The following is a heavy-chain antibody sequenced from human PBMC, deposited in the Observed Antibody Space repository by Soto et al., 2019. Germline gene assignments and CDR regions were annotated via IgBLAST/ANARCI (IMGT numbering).Heavy chain of an antibody. CDR1: GFTFSSYA. Sequence: GGSLRLSCAASGFTFSSYAMGWVRQGPGKGLEWVAVVSIGGSTHYADSVRGRFTISRDNSKNTLSLQMNSLTAEDTAVYFCAKRRGAGGHFDYWGQGXLVTVSS. D-gene: IGHD2-15*01. CDR2: VSIGGST. J-gene: IGHJ4*02. CDR3: AKRRGAGGHFDY. V-gene: IGHV3-23*01.